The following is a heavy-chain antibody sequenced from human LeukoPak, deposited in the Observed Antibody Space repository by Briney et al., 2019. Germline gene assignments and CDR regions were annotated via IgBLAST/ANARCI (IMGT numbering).Heavy chain of an antibody. CDR2: RFSSGIT. J-gene: IGHJ6*03. CDR3: ARDGYGSSMDV. V-gene: IGHV4-4*07. Sequence: SETLSLTCTVSGASLSTYYWSWIRQPAGKGLEWIGRRFSSGITNYSPSLKSRVTMSVDMSKNQFSLKLNSVTAADTAVYYCARDGYGSSMDVWGKGTTVTVSS. D-gene: IGHD6-13*01. CDR1: GASLSTYY.